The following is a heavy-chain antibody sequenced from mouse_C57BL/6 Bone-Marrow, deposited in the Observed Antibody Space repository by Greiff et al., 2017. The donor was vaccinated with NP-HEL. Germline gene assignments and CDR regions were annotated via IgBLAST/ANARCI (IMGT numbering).Heavy chain of an antibody. CDR3: ARSITTVVAKDY. Sequence: VQLQQPGAELVTPGASVKLSCKASGYTFTSYWMQWVKQRPGQGLEWIGEIDPSDSYTNYNQKFKGKATLTVDTSSSTAYMQLSSLTSEDSAVYYCARSITTVVAKDYWGQGTTLTVSS. J-gene: IGHJ2*01. CDR1: GYTFTSYW. D-gene: IGHD1-1*01. CDR2: IDPSDSYT. V-gene: IGHV1-50*01.